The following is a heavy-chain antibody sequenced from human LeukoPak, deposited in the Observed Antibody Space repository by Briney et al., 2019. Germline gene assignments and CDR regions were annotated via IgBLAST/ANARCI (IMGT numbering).Heavy chain of an antibody. Sequence: SQTLSLTCAISGDSVSSNGAAWNWIRQSPSRGLEWLGRTYYRSQQWYSDYAPSVKGRITLNPDTSKNQFSLHLNSVTPEDTAAYYCGRETDFGVVTNWGQGTLVTVSS. CDR1: GDSVSSNGAA. D-gene: IGHD3-3*01. V-gene: IGHV6-1*01. CDR2: TYYRSQQWYS. CDR3: GRETDFGVVTN. J-gene: IGHJ4*02.